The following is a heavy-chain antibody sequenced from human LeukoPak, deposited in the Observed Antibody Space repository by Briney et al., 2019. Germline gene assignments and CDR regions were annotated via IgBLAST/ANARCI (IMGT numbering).Heavy chain of an antibody. CDR2: IYHDGST. D-gene: IGHD6-13*01. CDR3: ARDLGIGEDS. J-gene: IGHJ4*02. CDR1: GGSISSGHYY. Sequence: PSETLSLTCNVSGGSISSGHYYWSWIRQPPGKGLEWIGYIYHDGSTYYNPSLQSRVTMSIDRSKNQFSLKVTSVAAADTAVYYCARDLGIGEDSWGQGILVTVSP. V-gene: IGHV4-30-2*01.